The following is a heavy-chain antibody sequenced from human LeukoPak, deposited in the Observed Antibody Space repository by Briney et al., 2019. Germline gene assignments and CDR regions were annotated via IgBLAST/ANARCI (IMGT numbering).Heavy chain of an antibody. Sequence: SETLSLTCTVSGGSISSDYWSWLRQPPGKGLEWIGYIYYSGSTKYNPSLKSRVTISVDTSKNQFSLKLSSVTAADTAVYYCARTPPRGGFDYWGQGTLVTVSS. D-gene: IGHD2-15*01. CDR1: GGSISSDY. V-gene: IGHV4-59*01. CDR2: IYYSGST. J-gene: IGHJ4*02. CDR3: ARTPPRGGFDY.